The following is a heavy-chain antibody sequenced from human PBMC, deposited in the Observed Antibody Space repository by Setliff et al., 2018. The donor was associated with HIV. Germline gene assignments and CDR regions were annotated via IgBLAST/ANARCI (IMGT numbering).Heavy chain of an antibody. CDR3: ARHRGSYLDPLDV. D-gene: IGHD1-26*01. CDR1: GGTLSSRDYN. V-gene: IGHV4-39*01. J-gene: IGHJ3*01. Sequence: SETLSLTCSVSGGTLSSRDYNWGWIRQPPGKGLEWIGSVYYSGSVNCNPSLKSRVTMSVDTSKNQFTLNLNSVTAADTAVYYCARHRGSYLDPLDVWGRGTMVTVSS. CDR2: VYYSGSV.